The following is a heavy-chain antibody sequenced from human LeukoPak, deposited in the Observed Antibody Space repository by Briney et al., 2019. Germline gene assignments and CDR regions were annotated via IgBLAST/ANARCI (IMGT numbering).Heavy chain of an antibody. CDR1: GGFISSINW. CDR3: ASPGSGSPFDY. CDR2: IFHSGRT. Sequence: SETLSLTCAVSGGFISSINWWSWVRQPPGKGLEWIGEIFHSGRTNYNPSLKSRVTISVDTSKNQFSLKLSSVTAADTAVYYCASPGSGSPFDYWGQGTLVTVSS. D-gene: IGHD3-10*01. V-gene: IGHV4-4*02. J-gene: IGHJ4*02.